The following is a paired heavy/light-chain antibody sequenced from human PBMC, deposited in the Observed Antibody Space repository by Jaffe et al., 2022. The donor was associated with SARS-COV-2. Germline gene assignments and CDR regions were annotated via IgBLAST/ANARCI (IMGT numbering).Light chain of an antibody. CDR2: NTN. V-gene: IGLV8-61*01. CDR3: LLYMGSGIRV. CDR1: SGSVSTSHY. Sequence: QTVVTQEPSFSVSPGGTVTLTCGLSSGSVSTSHYPNWYQQTPGQPPRTLIYNTNTRSSGVPDRFSGSILGNKAALTITGAQADDECTYYCLLYMGSGIRVFGGGTRVTVL. J-gene: IGLJ3*02.
Heavy chain of an antibody. CDR2: ISWNGGAT. J-gene: IGHJ4*02. V-gene: IGHV3-9*01. CDR3: AKDSTFDLWRASHSFDF. D-gene: IGHD3-3*01. Sequence: EVQLVESGGGLVQPGRSLRLSCAASGFTFDDYAMHWVRQAPGKGLEWVSGISWNGGATGYGDSLKGRFTISRDNGKNSLYLQMNSLRAEDTALYFCAKDSTFDLWRASHSFDFWGQGSLVTVSS. CDR1: GFTFDDYA.